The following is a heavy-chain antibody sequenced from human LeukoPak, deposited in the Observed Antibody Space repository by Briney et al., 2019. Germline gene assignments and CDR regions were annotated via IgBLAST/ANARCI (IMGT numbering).Heavy chain of an antibody. Sequence: PSETLSLTCTVSGGSISSYYWSWIRQPPGKELEWIGYIYYSGSTNYNPSLKSRVTISVDTSKNQFSLKLSSVTAADTAVYYCARLKYYYDSSGYAPSWFDYWGQGTLATVSS. CDR2: IYYSGST. J-gene: IGHJ4*02. CDR1: GGSISSYY. D-gene: IGHD3-22*01. CDR3: ARLKYYYDSSGYAPSWFDY. V-gene: IGHV4-59*01.